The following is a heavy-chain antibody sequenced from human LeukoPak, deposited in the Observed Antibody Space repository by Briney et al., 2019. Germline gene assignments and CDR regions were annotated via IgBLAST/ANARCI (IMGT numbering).Heavy chain of an antibody. CDR3: VRGYSFGPYGMDV. CDR2: ISDSGGST. J-gene: IGHJ6*02. V-gene: IGHV3-64D*09. CDR1: GFPFSSYA. D-gene: IGHD2-15*01. Sequence: GGSLRLSCSASGFPFSSYAMHWVRQAPPKELEYVSAISDSGGSTYYADSVKGRFTISRDNSKNTLYLQMSSLRAEDTAVYFCVRGYSFGPYGMDVWGQGTTVTVSS.